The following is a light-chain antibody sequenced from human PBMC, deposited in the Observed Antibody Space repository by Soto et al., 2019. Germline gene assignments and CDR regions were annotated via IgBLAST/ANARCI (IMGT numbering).Light chain of an antibody. CDR1: SSDVGNYNL. CDR3: CSYAGREVV. Sequence: QSALTQPASVSGSPGQSITISCTGTSSDVGNYNLVSWYQQHPGKAPKLMIYEGSKRPSGVSNRFSGSKSGNTASLTISGLQAEDEADYYCCSYAGREVVFGGGTKLTVL. J-gene: IGLJ2*01. CDR2: EGS. V-gene: IGLV2-23*01.